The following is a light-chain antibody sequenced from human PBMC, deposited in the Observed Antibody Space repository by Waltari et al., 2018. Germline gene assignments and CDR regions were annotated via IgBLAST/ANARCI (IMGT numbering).Light chain of an antibody. J-gene: IGKJ4*01. CDR3: QQYGSSTGLT. CDR1: QSVSSRY. CDR2: GAS. V-gene: IGKV3-20*01. Sequence: RASQSVSSRYLAWYQQKPGQAPRLLVYGASSRATGIPDRFSGSGSGTDFTLTISRLEPEDFAMFYCQQYGSSTGLTFGGGTKVEIK.